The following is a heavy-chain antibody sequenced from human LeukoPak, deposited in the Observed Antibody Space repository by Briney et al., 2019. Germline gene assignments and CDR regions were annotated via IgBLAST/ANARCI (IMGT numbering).Heavy chain of an antibody. CDR2: INPNSGGT. V-gene: IGHV1-2*02. J-gene: IGHJ4*02. CDR1: GYTFTSYY. D-gene: IGHD3-22*01. Sequence: ASVKISCKATGYTFTSYYLNWVRQAPGQGLEWMGWINPNSGGTNYAQKFQGRVTMTRDTSISTAYMELSRLRSDDTAVYYCARANPITMIVVVWGQGTLVTVSS. CDR3: ARANPITMIVVV.